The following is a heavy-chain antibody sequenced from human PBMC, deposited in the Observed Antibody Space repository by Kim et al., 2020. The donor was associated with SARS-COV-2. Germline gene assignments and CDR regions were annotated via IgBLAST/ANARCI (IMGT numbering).Heavy chain of an antibody. Sequence: YLDSVKGRFTISRDNAENSLYLQMNSLRAEDTAVYYCARDYYGSEDYWGQGTLVTVSS. CDR3: ARDYYGSEDY. J-gene: IGHJ4*02. V-gene: IGHV3-7*01. D-gene: IGHD3-10*01.